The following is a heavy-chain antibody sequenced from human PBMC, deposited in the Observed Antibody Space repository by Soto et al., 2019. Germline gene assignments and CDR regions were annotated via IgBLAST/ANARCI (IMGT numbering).Heavy chain of an antibody. D-gene: IGHD5-18*01. CDR3: ARDKAGYSYGYGPNYYGMDV. CDR2: ISAYNGNT. CDR1: GYTFTSYG. V-gene: IGHV1-18*01. Sequence: QVQLVQSGAEVKKPGASVKVSCKASGYTFTSYGISWGRQAPGQGLGWMGGISAYNGNTNYAQKLQGRVTMTTDTSTSTAYMELRSLRSDDTAVYYCARDKAGYSYGYGPNYYGMDVWGQGTTVTVSS. J-gene: IGHJ6*02.